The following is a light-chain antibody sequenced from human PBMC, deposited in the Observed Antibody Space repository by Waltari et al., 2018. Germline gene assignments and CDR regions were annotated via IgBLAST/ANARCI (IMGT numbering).Light chain of an antibody. CDR1: KLGDKY. V-gene: IGLV3-1*01. CDR2: QDS. Sequence: SYELTQSASVSVSPGQTASITCFGDKLGDKYASWYQQKPGQSPVLVMYQDSKRPSGIPERFSGSNSGNTATLTISGTQAMDEADYYCQAWDSSTGIFGGGTKLTVL. J-gene: IGLJ2*01. CDR3: QAWDSSTGI.